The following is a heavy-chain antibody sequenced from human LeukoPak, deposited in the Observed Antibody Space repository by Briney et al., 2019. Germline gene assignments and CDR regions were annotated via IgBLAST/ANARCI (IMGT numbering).Heavy chain of an antibody. CDR3: ASATKITIFGVVIIGRYFDY. V-gene: IGHV4-61*02. CDR1: GGSISSGSYY. J-gene: IGHJ4*02. Sequence: PSQTLSLTCTVSGGSISSGSYYWSWIRQPAGKGLEWIGRIYTSGSTNYNPSLKSRVTISVDTSKNQFSLKLSSVTAADTAVYYCASATKITIFGVVIIGRYFDYWGQGTLVTVSS. CDR2: IYTSGST. D-gene: IGHD3-3*01.